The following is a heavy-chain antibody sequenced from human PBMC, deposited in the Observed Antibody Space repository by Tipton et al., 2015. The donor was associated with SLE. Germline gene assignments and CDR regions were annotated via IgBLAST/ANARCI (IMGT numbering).Heavy chain of an antibody. CDR2: IYYSGST. CDR1: GGSISSYY. J-gene: IGHJ3*02. Sequence: TLSLTCAVYGGSISSYYWSWIRQPPGKGLEWIGYIYYSGSTNYNPSLKSRVTISVDTSKNQFSLKLSSVTAADTAVYYCAGDRDDAFDIWGQRTMVTVSS. V-gene: IGHV4-59*12. CDR3: AGDRDDAFDI.